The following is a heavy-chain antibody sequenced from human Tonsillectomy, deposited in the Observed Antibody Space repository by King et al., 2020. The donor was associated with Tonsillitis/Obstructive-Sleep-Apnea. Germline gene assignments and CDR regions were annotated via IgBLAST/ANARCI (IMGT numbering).Heavy chain of an antibody. D-gene: IGHD4-11*01. V-gene: IGHV1-46*01. CDR3: ARDPSDYNNSYYYYYMDV. CDR1: GYTFTRFY. J-gene: IGHJ6*03. CDR2: INPSDGST. Sequence: QLVQSGAEVKEAGASVRVSCKASGYTFTRFYMHWVRQAPGQGLEWMGIINPSDGSTTYAQKFQGRVTMTRDASTSTVYMELSSLRSEDTAVYYCARDPSDYNNSYYYYYMDVWGKGTTVTVSS.